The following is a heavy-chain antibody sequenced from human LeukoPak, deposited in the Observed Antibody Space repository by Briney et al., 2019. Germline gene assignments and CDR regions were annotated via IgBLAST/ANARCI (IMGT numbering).Heavy chain of an antibody. J-gene: IGHJ6*02. Sequence: SVKVSCKASGGTFSSYAISWVRQAPGQGLEWMGRIIPILGIANYAQKFQGRVTITADKSTSTAYMELSSLRSEDTAVYYCARHVGQGSGGLSYGMDVWGQGTTVTVSS. CDR3: ARHVGQGSGGLSYGMDV. V-gene: IGHV1-69*04. CDR2: IIPILGIA. D-gene: IGHD3-10*01. CDR1: GGTFSSYA.